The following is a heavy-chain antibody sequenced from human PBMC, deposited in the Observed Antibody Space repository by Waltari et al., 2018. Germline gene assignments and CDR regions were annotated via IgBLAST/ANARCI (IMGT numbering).Heavy chain of an antibody. CDR2: IIPILGIA. V-gene: IGHV1-69*04. CDR1: GGTFSSYA. CDR3: ARDHSSGIDAFDI. J-gene: IGHJ3*02. Sequence: QVQLVQSGAEGKKPGSSVKVSCKASGGTFSSYAISWVRPAPGQGLEWMGRIIPILGIANYAQKFQGRVTITADKSTSTAYMELSSLRSEDTAVYYCARDHSSGIDAFDIWGQGTMVTVSS. D-gene: IGHD6-6*01.